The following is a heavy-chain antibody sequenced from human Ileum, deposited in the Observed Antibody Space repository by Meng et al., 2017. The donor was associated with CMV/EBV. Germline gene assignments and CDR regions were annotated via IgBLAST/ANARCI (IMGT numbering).Heavy chain of an antibody. Sequence: AVYGGSFSSYYWSRSRQPPGKELKWIGEINHNESTNYDPSLKSRVTISVDTSKNQFALKLSSVTAADTAVYYCARKHIRRTNWFDPWGQGTLVTVSS. CDR3: ARKHIRRTNWFDP. CDR1: GGSFSSYY. CDR2: INHNEST. J-gene: IGHJ5*02. V-gene: IGHV4-34*01.